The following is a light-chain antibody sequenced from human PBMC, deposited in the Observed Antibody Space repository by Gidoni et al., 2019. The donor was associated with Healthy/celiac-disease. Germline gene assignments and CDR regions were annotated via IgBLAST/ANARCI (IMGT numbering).Light chain of an antibody. J-gene: IGKJ5*01. Sequence: DIQMTQSPSSLSASVGDRVTITCQASQDISNYLNWYQQKPGKAPKLLIYDASNFETGVPSRFSGSGYGTDFTFTISSRQPEDIATYYCQQYDNLPITFGQGTRLEIK. V-gene: IGKV1-33*01. CDR3: QQYDNLPIT. CDR1: QDISNY. CDR2: DAS.